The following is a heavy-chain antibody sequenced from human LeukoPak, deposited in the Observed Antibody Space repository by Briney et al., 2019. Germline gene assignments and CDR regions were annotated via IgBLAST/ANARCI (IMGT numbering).Heavy chain of an antibody. V-gene: IGHV4-61*01. CDR3: ATGITVTTGGFDP. CDR2: IYYSGST. CDR1: GGSVSSGSYY. J-gene: IGHJ5*02. D-gene: IGHD4-17*01. Sequence: SGTLSLTCTVSGGSVSSGSYYWSWIRQPPGKGLEWIGYIYYSGSTNYNPSLKSRVTISVDTSKNQFSLKLSSVTAADTAVYYCATGITVTTGGFDPWGQGTLVTVSS.